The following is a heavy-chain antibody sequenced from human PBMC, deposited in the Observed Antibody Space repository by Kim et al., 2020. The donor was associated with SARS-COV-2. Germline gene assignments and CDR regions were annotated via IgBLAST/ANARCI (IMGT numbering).Heavy chain of an antibody. CDR3: ATTGYCSGGSCYLVSWFDP. Sequence: GGSLRLSCAASGFTFSSYAMSWVRQAPGKGLEWVSAISGSGGSTYYADSVKGRFTISRDNSKNTLYLQMNSLRAEDTAVYYCATTGYCSGGSCYLVSWFDPWGQGTLVTVSS. CDR2: ISGSGGST. J-gene: IGHJ5*02. V-gene: IGHV3-23*01. D-gene: IGHD2-15*01. CDR1: GFTFSSYA.